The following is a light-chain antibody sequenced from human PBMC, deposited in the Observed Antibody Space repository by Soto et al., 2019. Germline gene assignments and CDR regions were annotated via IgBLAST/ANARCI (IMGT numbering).Light chain of an antibody. CDR1: SSDVGGYNY. CDR3: CSYAGSYTLVV. CDR2: DVS. V-gene: IGLV2-11*01. J-gene: IGLJ2*01. Sequence: QSALTQPRSVSGSPGQSVTISCTGTSSDVGGYNYVSWYQQHPGKAPKLMIYDVSKRPSGVPDRFSGSKSGNTASLTISGLQAEDEAHYYCCSYAGSYTLVVFGGGTKLTVL.